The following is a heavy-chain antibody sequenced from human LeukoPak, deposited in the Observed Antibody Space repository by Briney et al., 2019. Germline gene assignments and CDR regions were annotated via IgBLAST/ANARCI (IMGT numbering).Heavy chain of an antibody. CDR2: IYTSGSA. CDR1: GGSISSSSYY. D-gene: IGHD3-22*01. J-gene: IGHJ4*02. V-gene: IGHV4-61*02. CDR3: ARDGSGYYDTSGYRN. Sequence: SETLSLTCTVSGGSISSSSYYWSWIRQPAGKGLEWIGRIYTSGSADYNPSLESRLTISLDTSKNQFSLKLNSVTAADTAVYYCARDGSGYYDTSGYRNWGQGTLVTVSS.